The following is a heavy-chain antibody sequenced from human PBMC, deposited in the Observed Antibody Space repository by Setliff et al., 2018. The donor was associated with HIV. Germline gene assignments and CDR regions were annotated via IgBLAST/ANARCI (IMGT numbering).Heavy chain of an antibody. V-gene: IGHV1-69*13. Sequence: GASVKVTCKASGGTFTSSAISWVRQARGQGLEWMGAIIPHFDAPQYAQKFQGRVTITADQSTSTAYMELSGLTSEDTAVYYCASPRLDWSFSHFDYWGQGTPVTAPQ. J-gene: IGHJ4*02. CDR3: ASPRLDWSFSHFDY. D-gene: IGHD3-9*01. CDR2: IIPHFDAP. CDR1: GGTFTSSA.